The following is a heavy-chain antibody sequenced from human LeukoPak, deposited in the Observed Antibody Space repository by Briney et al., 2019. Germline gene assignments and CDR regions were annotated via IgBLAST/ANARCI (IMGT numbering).Heavy chain of an antibody. CDR3: ARDRPEADDYGDYRYYYYMDV. CDR1: GGTFSSYA. Sequence: ASVKVSCKASGGTFSSYAISWVRQAPGRGLEWMGGIIPIFGTANYAQKFQGRVTITADESTSTAYMELSSLRSEDTAVYYCARDRPEADDYGDYRYYYYMDVWGKGTTVTISS. CDR2: IIPIFGTA. V-gene: IGHV1-69*13. J-gene: IGHJ6*03. D-gene: IGHD4-17*01.